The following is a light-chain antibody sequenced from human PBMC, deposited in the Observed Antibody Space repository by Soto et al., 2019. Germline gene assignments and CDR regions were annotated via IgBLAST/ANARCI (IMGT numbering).Light chain of an antibody. CDR1: EDIYKY. V-gene: IGKV1-33*01. CDR3: QHHRGLPVT. J-gene: IGKJ4*01. CDR2: DAS. Sequence: EIHMTQSPPSLSASVGDRVTITCQASEDIYKYLNWYRQKPGKAPNLLIYDASNVEAGVPSRFSGSGSGTFFTFVISSLQPEDVATYYCQHHRGLPVTFGGGTKVDI.